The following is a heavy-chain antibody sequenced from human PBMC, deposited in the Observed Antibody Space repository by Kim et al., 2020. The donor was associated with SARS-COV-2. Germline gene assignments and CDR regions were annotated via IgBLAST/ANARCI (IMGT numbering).Heavy chain of an antibody. CDR2: IYYSGST. CDR1: GGSISSGGYY. D-gene: IGHD2-2*01. J-gene: IGHJ3*02. Sequence: SETLSLTCTVSGGSISSGGYYWSWIRQHPGKGLEWIGYIYYSGSTYYNPSLKSRVTISVDTSKNQFSLKLSSVTAADTAVYYCATISVVPAAIGNDAFDIWGQGTMVTVSS. CDR3: ATISVVPAAIGNDAFDI. V-gene: IGHV4-31*03.